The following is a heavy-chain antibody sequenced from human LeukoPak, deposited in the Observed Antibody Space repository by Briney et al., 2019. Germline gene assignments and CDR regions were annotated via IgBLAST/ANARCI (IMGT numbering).Heavy chain of an antibody. J-gene: IGHJ4*02. CDR3: ARDRRFLVGATHYFDY. Sequence: SVKVSCKASGGTFSSYAISWVRQAPGQGLEWMGRIIPILGIANYAQKFQGRVTITADKSTSTAYMELSSLRSEDTAVYYCARDRRFLVGATHYFDYWGQGTLVTVSS. CDR1: GGTFSSYA. V-gene: IGHV1-69*04. D-gene: IGHD1-26*01. CDR2: IIPILGIA.